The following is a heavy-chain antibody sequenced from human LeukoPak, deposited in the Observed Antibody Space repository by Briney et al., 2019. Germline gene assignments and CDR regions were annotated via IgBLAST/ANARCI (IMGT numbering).Heavy chain of an antibody. CDR3: ARDGGYYFDY. Sequence: SETLSLTCTVSGGSISYYYWSWIRQSPGKGLEWIGYIYNSGSTNYTPSLKSRVTISVDTSKNQFSLKLSSVTAADTAVYYCARDGGYYFDYWGQGTLVTVSS. D-gene: IGHD3-10*01. CDR1: GGSISYYY. V-gene: IGHV4-59*01. J-gene: IGHJ4*02. CDR2: IYNSGST.